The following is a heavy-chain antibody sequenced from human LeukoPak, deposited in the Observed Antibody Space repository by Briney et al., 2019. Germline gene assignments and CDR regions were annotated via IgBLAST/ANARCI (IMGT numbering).Heavy chain of an antibody. V-gene: IGHV3-48*01. Sequence: TGGSLRLSCAASGFTFSSYSMNWVRQAPGKGLEWISYISGSGSVSYYEDSVKGRFTISRDNAKNSLYLQMNSLRGEDTAVYYCAKGLLFTIIVVVNADAFDIWGQGTLVTVSS. D-gene: IGHD3-22*01. CDR2: ISGSGSVS. J-gene: IGHJ3*02. CDR1: GFTFSSYS. CDR3: AKGLLFTIIVVVNADAFDI.